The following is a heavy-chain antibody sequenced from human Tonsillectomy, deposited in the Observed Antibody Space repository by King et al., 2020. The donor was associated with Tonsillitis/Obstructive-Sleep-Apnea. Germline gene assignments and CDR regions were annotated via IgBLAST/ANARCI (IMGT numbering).Heavy chain of an antibody. CDR1: GYTFTGYY. CDR3: ARDLGYCSGGSCYSGVSFDI. J-gene: IGHJ3*02. V-gene: IGHV1-2*06. D-gene: IGHD2-15*01. CDR2: FNPNSGGT. Sequence: IQLVQSGAEVKKPGASVKVSCKASGYTFTGYYMHWVRQAPGQGLEWMGRFNPNSGGTNYAQKFQGRVTMTRDTSISTAYMELSRLRSDDTAVYYCARDLGYCSGGSCYSGVSFDIWGQGTMVTVSS.